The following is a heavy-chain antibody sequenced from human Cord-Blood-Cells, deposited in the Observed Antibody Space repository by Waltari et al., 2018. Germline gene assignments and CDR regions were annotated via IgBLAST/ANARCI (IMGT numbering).Heavy chain of an antibody. CDR1: RFTLRSYG. CDR3: AKASYFDL. CDR2: ISYDGSNK. V-gene: IGHV3-30*18. Sequence: QVQLVESGGGVVQPGRSLRLSCAASRFTLRSYGMHWVRQAPGKGLEWVAVISYDGSNKYYADSVKGRFTISRDNSKNTLYLQMNSLRAEDTAVYYCAKASYFDLWGRGTLVTVSS. J-gene: IGHJ2*01.